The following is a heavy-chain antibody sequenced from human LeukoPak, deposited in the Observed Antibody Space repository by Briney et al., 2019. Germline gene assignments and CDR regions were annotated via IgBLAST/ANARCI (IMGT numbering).Heavy chain of an antibody. J-gene: IGHJ5*02. CDR1: GYTFTSYD. Sequence: ASVKVSCKASGYTFTSYDINWVRQATGQGLEWMGWMNPNSGNTGYAQKFQGRVTMTRNTSISTAYMELSSLRSEDTAVYYCARVRGSSGWFDPWGQGTLVTASS. CDR2: MNPNSGNT. V-gene: IGHV1-8*01. CDR3: ARVRGSSGWFDP. D-gene: IGHD6-6*01.